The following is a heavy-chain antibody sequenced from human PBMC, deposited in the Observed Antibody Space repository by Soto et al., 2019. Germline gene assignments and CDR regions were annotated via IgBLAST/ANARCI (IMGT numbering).Heavy chain of an antibody. CDR1: GDSITSGDNY. CDR3: ARTTAVPNTLRSRYFFDY. CDR2: IYHSGHT. J-gene: IGHJ4*02. D-gene: IGHD4-17*01. Sequence: SETLSLTCTVSGDSITSGDNYWSWIRQPPGKGLEWIGYIYHSGHTYYNPSLKSRLSISVDTSKNHFSLRLTSMTTADTALYYCARTTAVPNTLRSRYFFDYWGQGTLVTVSS. V-gene: IGHV4-30-4*02.